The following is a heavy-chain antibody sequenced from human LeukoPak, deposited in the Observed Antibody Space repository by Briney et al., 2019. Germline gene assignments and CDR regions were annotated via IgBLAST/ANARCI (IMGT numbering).Heavy chain of an antibody. Sequence: PGGSLRLSCAASGFTVSSKYMSWVRQAPGKGLEWVAVISKDGSDKYYPGSVRGRFTISRDNSKNTIYLQMDSLRAEDTAIYYCTRDYWWNYDYWGQGTLVTVSS. CDR2: ISKDGSDK. CDR1: GFTVSSKY. CDR3: TRDYWWNYDY. D-gene: IGHD1-7*01. V-gene: IGHV3-30-3*01. J-gene: IGHJ4*02.